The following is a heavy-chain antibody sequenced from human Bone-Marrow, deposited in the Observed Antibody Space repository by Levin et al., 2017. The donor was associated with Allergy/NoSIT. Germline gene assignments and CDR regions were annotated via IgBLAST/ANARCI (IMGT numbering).Heavy chain of an antibody. D-gene: IGHD2-2*01. J-gene: IGHJ6*03. CDR3: ARAVTGDIVVVPAASNYYYYYMDV. V-gene: IGHV1-69*06. CDR1: GGTFSSYA. Sequence: GASVKVSCKASGGTFSSYAISWVRQAPGQGLEWMGGIIPIFGTANYAQKFQGRVTITADKSTSTAYMELSSLRSEDTAVYYCARAVTGDIVVVPAASNYYYYYMDVWGKGTTVTVSS. CDR2: IIPIFGTA.